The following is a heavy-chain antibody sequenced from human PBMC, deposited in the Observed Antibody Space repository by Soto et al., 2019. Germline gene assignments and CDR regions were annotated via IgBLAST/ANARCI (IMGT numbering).Heavy chain of an antibody. V-gene: IGHV4-59*01. Sequence: SETLSLTCTVSGGSISSYYWSWIRQPPGKGLEWIGYIYYSGSTNYNPSLKSRVTISVDTSKNQFSLKLSSVTAADTAVYYCARDAVRAFWSGHNWFDPWGQGTLVTVSS. CDR2: IYYSGST. CDR3: ARDAVRAFWSGHNWFDP. CDR1: GGSISSYY. J-gene: IGHJ5*02. D-gene: IGHD3-3*01.